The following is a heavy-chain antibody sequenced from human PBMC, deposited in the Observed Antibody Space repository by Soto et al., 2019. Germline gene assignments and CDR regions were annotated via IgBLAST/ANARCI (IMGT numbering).Heavy chain of an antibody. Sequence: GGSLRLSCAASGFTFSSYAMSWVRQSPGKGLEWVSAIPGSGGSTYYAGSVKGRFTISRDNSKNTLYLQMNSLRVEDAAVYYCAKIGTSSSVSLPLVLLDYWGQGAQVTVSS. D-gene: IGHD6-6*01. CDR1: GFTFSSYA. CDR2: IPGSGGST. CDR3: AKIGTSSSVSLPLVLLDY. V-gene: IGHV3-23*01. J-gene: IGHJ4*02.